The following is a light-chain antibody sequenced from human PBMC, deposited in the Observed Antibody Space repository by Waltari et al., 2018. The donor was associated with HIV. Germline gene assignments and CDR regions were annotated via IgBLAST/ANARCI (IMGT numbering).Light chain of an antibody. CDR1: QDLNNY. CDR2: GAS. Sequence: DIQMTQSPSSLSASVGDRVTITCRASQDLNNYLAWFQQKPGKAPKSLIYGASNLQSGVPSRFSGTGSRTDFALTISSLQPEEFATYYCQQYKSYPITFGQGTRLEI. CDR3: QQYKSYPIT. J-gene: IGKJ5*01. V-gene: IGKV1-16*01.